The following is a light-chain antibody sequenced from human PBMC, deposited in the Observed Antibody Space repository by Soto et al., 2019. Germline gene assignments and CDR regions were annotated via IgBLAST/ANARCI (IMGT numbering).Light chain of an antibody. CDR1: QGVGST. CDR2: DAY. Sequence: IVMTQSPATLSVSPGERVTLACRASQGVGSTLAWYRQQPGQAPRLLIYDAYIRATGVPARFSGSGSGTEFTLTISSLQSEDVAVYYCKHYKTWPLAFGGGTKVDIK. J-gene: IGKJ4*01. V-gene: IGKV3-15*01. CDR3: KHYKTWPLA.